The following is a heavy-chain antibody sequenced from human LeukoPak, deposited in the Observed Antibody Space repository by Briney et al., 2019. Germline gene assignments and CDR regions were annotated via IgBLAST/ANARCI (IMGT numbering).Heavy chain of an antibody. J-gene: IGHJ6*03. CDR2: VNHSGST. CDR1: GGSFSGYY. CDR3: ARDPPRVYDSSGYYYSRVGHYYYYMDV. D-gene: IGHD3-22*01. Sequence: SQTLSLTCAVYGGSFSGYYWSWIRQPPGNGLEWNGEVNHSGSTNYNPSLKSRVTISVETFKSQFSLKLSSVTAADTAVYYCARDPPRVYDSSGYYYSRVGHYYYYMDVWGKGTTVTVSS. V-gene: IGHV4-34*01.